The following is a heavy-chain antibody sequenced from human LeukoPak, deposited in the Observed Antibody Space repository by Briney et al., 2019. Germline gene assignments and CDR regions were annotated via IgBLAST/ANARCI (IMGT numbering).Heavy chain of an antibody. CDR2: IQYDGSSK. CDR1: GFTFSSYG. Sequence: GGSLRLSCAASGFTFSSYGLHWVRQVPGKGLEWVAFIQYDGSSKYYADSVKGRFSISRGNSKNTLYLQMNSLRAEDTAVYYCARDSIAVAGTGWFDPWGQGTLVTVSS. V-gene: IGHV3-30*02. CDR3: ARDSIAVAGTGWFDP. J-gene: IGHJ5*02. D-gene: IGHD6-19*01.